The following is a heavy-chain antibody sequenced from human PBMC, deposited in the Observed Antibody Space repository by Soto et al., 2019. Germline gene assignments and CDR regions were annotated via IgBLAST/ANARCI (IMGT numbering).Heavy chain of an antibody. D-gene: IGHD4-17*01. V-gene: IGHV4-39*01. Sequence: QLQLQESGPGLLKPSETLSLTCTVSGGSVSSSSYFWGWIRQPPGKGLEWIGNIYFSGSTQYNPSLNSRVTISVDTSKNQFSLNLSSVTAADTAVYYCARHLGVTVTTRMDQWGQGILVTVSS. CDR1: GGSVSSSSYF. J-gene: IGHJ4*02. CDR2: IYFSGST. CDR3: ARHLGVTVTTRMDQ.